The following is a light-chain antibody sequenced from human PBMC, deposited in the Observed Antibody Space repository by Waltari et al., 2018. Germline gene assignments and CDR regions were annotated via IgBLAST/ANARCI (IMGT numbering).Light chain of an antibody. CDR2: HAS. CDR3: QHYVRLPAT. V-gene: IGKV3-20*01. CDR1: QSVSKY. Sequence: EIVLTQSPGTLSLSPGERVTLSCRASQSVSKYLAWYQQRPGQAPRLLLYHASTRATGIPDRFSGSGSGTDFSLTISRLEPEDFAVYYCQHYVRLPATFGQGTRLEIK. J-gene: IGKJ1*01.